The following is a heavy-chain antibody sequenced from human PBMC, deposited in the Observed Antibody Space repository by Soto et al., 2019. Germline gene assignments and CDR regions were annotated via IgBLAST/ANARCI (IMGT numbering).Heavy chain of an antibody. V-gene: IGHV2-26*01. J-gene: IGHJ4*02. CDR1: GFSLSTARMG. D-gene: IGHD5-18*01. CDR3: ARYVDTALVARFDF. Sequence: QVTLKESGPVLVKPTETLTLTCTVSGFSLSTARMGVSWIRQPPGKALEWLAHIFSNDEKSYRISLESRRTISKDTSKGQVVLTMTNMDPVDTATYYCARYVDTALVARFDFWCQGTLVTVSS. CDR2: IFSNDEK.